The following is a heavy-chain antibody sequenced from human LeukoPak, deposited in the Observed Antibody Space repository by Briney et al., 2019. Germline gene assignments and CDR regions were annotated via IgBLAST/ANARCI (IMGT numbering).Heavy chain of an antibody. Sequence: SETLSLTCAVYGGSFTGYYWTWIRQPPGKGLEWIGEIYHSGSTNYNPSLKSRVTISVDKSKNQFSLKLSSVTAADTAVYYCARLAITSSGWYPADYWGQGTLVTVSS. J-gene: IGHJ4*02. CDR3: ARLAITSSGWYPADY. D-gene: IGHD6-19*01. CDR1: GGSFTGYY. V-gene: IGHV4-34*01. CDR2: IYHSGST.